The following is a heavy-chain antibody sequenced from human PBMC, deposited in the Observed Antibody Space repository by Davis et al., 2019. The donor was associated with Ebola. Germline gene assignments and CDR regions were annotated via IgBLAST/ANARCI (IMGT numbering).Heavy chain of an antibody. D-gene: IGHD6-19*01. V-gene: IGHV3-30*02. J-gene: IGHJ4*02. CDR1: GFTFTNYW. CDR2: VRYDGSDK. Sequence: PGGSLRLSCAASGFTFTNYWMSWVRQAPGKGLEWVAFVRYDGSDKYYGDSVKGRFTISRDNSKNTLYLQMNSLRPDDTALYYCAKQDDSGWYGIDEYWGQGTLVTVSS. CDR3: AKQDDSGWYGIDEY.